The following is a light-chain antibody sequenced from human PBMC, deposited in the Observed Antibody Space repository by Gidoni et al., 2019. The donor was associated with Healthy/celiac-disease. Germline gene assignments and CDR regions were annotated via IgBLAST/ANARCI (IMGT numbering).Light chain of an antibody. CDR2: WAS. V-gene: IGKV4-1*01. CDR3: QQYYSTPLT. J-gene: IGKJ4*01. Sequence: DIVMTQSPDPRAGSLGERATINCKSSQSVLYSSNNKNYLAWYQQKPGQPPKLLIYWASTRESGVPDRFSGSGSGTDFALTISSLQAEDVAVYYCQQYYSTPLTFGGGTKVEIK. CDR1: QSVLYSSNNKNY.